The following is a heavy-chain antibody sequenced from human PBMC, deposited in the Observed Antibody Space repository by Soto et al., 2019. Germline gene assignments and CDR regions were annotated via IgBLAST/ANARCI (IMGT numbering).Heavy chain of an antibody. CDR1: GFTFSNFE. V-gene: IGHV3-48*03. J-gene: IGHJ6*02. D-gene: IGHD2-2*01. CDR2: INTAGSTK. Sequence: EVQLVESGGNLVQPGGSLRLSCAASGFTFSNFEMHWVRQAPGKGLEWVSYINTAGSTKYYAESVKGRFTISRDNARNSLFLQMNSLRAEDTAVYYCARAECSKPNCLTAYYSYGLDVWGQGTTVTVSS. CDR3: ARAECSKPNCLTAYYSYGLDV.